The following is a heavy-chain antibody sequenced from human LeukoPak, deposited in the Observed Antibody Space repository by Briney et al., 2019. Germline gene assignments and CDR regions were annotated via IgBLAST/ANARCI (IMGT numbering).Heavy chain of an antibody. CDR2: IRYDGSKK. CDR3: ARTYYDFWSDPNWFDP. CDR1: GFTFSSYG. D-gene: IGHD3-3*01. V-gene: IGHV3-30*02. J-gene: IGHJ5*02. Sequence: GGSLRLSCATSGFTFSSYGMHWVRQAPDKGLEWVAFIRYDGSKKYYADSVKGRFTVSRDNSKNTLYLQMNSLRSDDTAVYYCARTYYDFWSDPNWFDPWGQGTLVTVSS.